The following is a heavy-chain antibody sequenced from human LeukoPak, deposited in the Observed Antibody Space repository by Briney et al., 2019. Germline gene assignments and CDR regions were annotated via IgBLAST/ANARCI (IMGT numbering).Heavy chain of an antibody. CDR3: VRDNYDSSGYYFD. CDR1: GFTFSSYE. J-gene: IGHJ4*02. Sequence: GGSLRLSCAASGFTFSSYEMNWVRQAPGKGLEWVSYISSSGSTTHYADSVKGRFTISRDNAKNSLYLQMNSLRAEDTAVYYCVRDNYDSSGYYFDWGQGTLVTVS. D-gene: IGHD3-22*01. V-gene: IGHV3-48*03. CDR2: ISSSGSTT.